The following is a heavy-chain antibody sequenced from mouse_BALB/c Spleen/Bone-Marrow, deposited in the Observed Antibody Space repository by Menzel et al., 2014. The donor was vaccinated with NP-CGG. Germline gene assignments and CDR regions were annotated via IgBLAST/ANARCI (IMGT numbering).Heavy chain of an antibody. CDR2: INPGSGGT. CDR3: ARNANWLFTY. Sequence: QVHVKQSGAEVVRPGTSVKVSCKASGYDFTNYLIEWVKQRPGQGLERIGVINPGSGGTNYNEKFTGKAMLTVDKSSSTAYMQLNSLTSDDSALYFCARNANWLFTYWGQGTLVTVSA. D-gene: IGHD4-1*01. V-gene: IGHV1-54*01. CDR1: GYDFTNYL. J-gene: IGHJ3*01.